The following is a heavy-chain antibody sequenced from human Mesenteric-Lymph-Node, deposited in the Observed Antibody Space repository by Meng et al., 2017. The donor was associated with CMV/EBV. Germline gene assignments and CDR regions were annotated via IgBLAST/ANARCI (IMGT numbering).Heavy chain of an antibody. CDR3: AKGHIVATITGNYSMDV. D-gene: IGHD5-12*01. CDR2: ISWNSGSI. J-gene: IGHJ6*02. Sequence: SLKISCAASGFTFDDYAMHWVRQAPGKGLEWVSGISWNSGSIGYADSVKGRFTISRDNAKNSLYLQMNSLRAEDTALYYCAKGHIVATITGNYSMDVWGQGTTVTVSS. V-gene: IGHV3-9*01. CDR1: GFTFDDYA.